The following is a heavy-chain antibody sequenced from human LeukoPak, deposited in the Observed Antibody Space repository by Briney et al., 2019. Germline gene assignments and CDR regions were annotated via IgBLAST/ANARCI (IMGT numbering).Heavy chain of an antibody. CDR1: GFTFSGYG. CDR3: AKGVTTRRWLPRDYFDY. CDR2: IRYDGSNK. D-gene: IGHD5-18*01. Sequence: PGGSLRLSCAASGFTFSGYGMHWVRQAPGKGLEWVAFIRYDGSNKYYADSVKGRFTISRDNSKNTLYLQMNSLRAEDTAVYYCAKGVTTRRWLPRDYFDYWGQGTLVTVSS. V-gene: IGHV3-30*02. J-gene: IGHJ4*02.